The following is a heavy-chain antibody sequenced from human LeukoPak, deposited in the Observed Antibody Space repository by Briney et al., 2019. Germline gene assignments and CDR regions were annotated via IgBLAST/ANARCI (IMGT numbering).Heavy chain of an antibody. CDR2: IRYDGSNK. D-gene: IGHD1-26*01. Sequence: GGSLRLSCAASGFTFSSYGMHWVRQAPGKGLEWVAFIRYDGSNKYYADSVKGRFTISRDNSKNTLYLQMNSLRPEDTAVYYCAKDPRPVGAADYYFGYWGQGALVTVSS. CDR3: AKDPRPVGAADYYFGY. V-gene: IGHV3-30*02. CDR1: GFTFSSYG. J-gene: IGHJ4*02.